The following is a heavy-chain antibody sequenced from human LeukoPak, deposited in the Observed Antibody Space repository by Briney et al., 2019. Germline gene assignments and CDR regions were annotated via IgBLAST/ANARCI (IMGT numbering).Heavy chain of an antibody. CDR3: ARGRPHGNDY. J-gene: IGHJ4*02. CDR2: IASDGNNR. CDR1: GFTFSSYA. V-gene: IGHV3-74*01. Sequence: GGSLRLSCAASGFTFSSYAMHWVRQVPGKGLVWVSRIASDGNNRDYADSVKGRFTISRDNAKNTLYLQMNSLRVEDTAVYYCARGRPHGNDYWGQGTLVTVSS. D-gene: IGHD4-23*01.